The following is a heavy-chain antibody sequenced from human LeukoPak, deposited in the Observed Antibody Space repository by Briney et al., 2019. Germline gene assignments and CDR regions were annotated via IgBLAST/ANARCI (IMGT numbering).Heavy chain of an antibody. J-gene: IGHJ6*03. V-gene: IGHV4-61*02. D-gene: IGHD6-19*01. Sequence: SQTLSLTCTVSGGSISSGSYYWSWIRQPAGKGLEWIGRIYTSGSTNYNPSLKSRVTISVDTSKNQFSLKLSSVTAADTAVYYCARDGLLGSYYYMDVWGKGTTVTVSS. CDR1: GGSISSGSYY. CDR3: ARDGLLGSYYYMDV. CDR2: IYTSGST.